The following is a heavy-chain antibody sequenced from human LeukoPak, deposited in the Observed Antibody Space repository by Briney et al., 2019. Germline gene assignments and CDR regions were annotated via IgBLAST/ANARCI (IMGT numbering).Heavy chain of an antibody. Sequence: PGGSLRLSCAASGFTFSSYSMNWVRQAPGKGLEWVSSISSSSSYIYYADSVKGRFTISRDNAKNSLYLQMNSLRAEDTAVYYCARGGRITMIVETWGQGTMVTVSS. CDR1: GFTFSSYS. J-gene: IGHJ3*01. D-gene: IGHD3-22*01. CDR2: ISSSSSYI. CDR3: ARGGRITMIVET. V-gene: IGHV3-21*01.